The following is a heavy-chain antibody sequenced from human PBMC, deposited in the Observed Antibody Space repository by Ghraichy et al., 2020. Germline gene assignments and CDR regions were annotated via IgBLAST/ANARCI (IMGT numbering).Heavy chain of an antibody. CDR3: ARDKTYYDTSGRTRRLDY. Sequence: SETLYLTCTVSGGSISSDFWSWIRQPAGKGLEWIGRIYTSGSSNYNPSLKSRVTMSVDTSKNQFSLKLSSVTAADTAVYYCARDKTYYDTSGRTRRLDYWGQGTLVTVSS. J-gene: IGHJ4*02. D-gene: IGHD3-22*01. CDR1: GGSISSDF. CDR2: IYTSGSS. V-gene: IGHV4-4*07.